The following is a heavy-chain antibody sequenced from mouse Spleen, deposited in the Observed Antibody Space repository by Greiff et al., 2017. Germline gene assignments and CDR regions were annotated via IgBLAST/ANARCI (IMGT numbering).Heavy chain of an antibody. J-gene: IGHJ2*01. Sequence: QLQRVESGPELVKPGASVRISCKASGYTFTSYYIHWVKQRPGQGLEWIGWIYPGNVNTKYNEKFKGKATLTADKSSSTAYMQLSSLTSEDSAVYFCARSGNYEGCFDYWGQGTTLTVSS. CDR2: IYPGNVNT. CDR1: GYTFTSYY. D-gene: IGHD2-1*01. CDR3: ARSGNYEGCFDY. V-gene: IGHV1S56*01.